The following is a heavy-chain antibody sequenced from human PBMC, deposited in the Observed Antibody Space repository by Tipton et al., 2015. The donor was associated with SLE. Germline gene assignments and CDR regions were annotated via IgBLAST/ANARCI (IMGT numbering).Heavy chain of an antibody. CDR2: IYYSGST. CDR1: GVSISSHY. J-gene: IGHJ5*02. Sequence: TLSLTCIVSGVSISSHYWSWIRQPPGKGLEWIGYIYYSGSTNYNPPLKSRLTISVDTSKNQFSLKLSSVTAADTAVCYCARAVGYAAAANSPGWFDAWGQGTLVTVSS. V-gene: IGHV4-59*11. D-gene: IGHD6-13*01. CDR3: ARAVGYAAAANSPGWFDA.